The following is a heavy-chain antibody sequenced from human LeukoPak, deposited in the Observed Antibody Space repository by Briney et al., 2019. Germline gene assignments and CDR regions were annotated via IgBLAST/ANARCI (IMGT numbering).Heavy chain of an antibody. J-gene: IGHJ4*02. D-gene: IGHD4-11*01. CDR1: GFTFNSHA. CDR3: ARYDYSNYVGYYDY. V-gene: IGHV3-20*04. Sequence: PGGSLRLSCAASGFTFNSHAMAWVRQAPGKGLEWVSGINWNGGRTDYAYSVKGRFTISRDNAKNSLYLQMNSLRAEDTALYYCARYDYSNYVGYYDYWGQGTLVTVSS. CDR2: INWNGGRT.